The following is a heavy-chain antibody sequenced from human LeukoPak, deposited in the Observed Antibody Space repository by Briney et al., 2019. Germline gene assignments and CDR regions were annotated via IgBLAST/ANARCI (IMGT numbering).Heavy chain of an antibody. CDR2: ISYDGSNK. CDR1: GFTFSSYG. J-gene: IGHJ6*02. V-gene: IGHV3-30*18. Sequence: GGSLRLSCAASGFTFSSYGMHWVRQAPGKGLEWVAVISYDGSNKYYADSVKGRFTISRDNSKNTLCLQMNGLRAEDTAVYYCAKANYYYGMDVWGQGTTVTVSS. CDR3: AKANYYYGMDV.